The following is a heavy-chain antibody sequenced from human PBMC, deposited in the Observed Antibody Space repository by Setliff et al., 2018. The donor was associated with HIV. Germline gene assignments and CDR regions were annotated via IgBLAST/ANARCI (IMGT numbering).Heavy chain of an antibody. CDR3: VRHLSEMAMVDH. CDR1: GNSIGSGYY. J-gene: IGHJ4*02. Sequence: SETLSLTCAVSGNSIGSGYYWGWIRQPPGKGLEWIASIYYNGNIYYNPSLRSRVTITMDTSKNQFSLKLSSVTAADTAVYSCVRHLSEMAMVDHWGQGTLVTVSS. V-gene: IGHV4-38-2*01. CDR2: IYYNGNI.